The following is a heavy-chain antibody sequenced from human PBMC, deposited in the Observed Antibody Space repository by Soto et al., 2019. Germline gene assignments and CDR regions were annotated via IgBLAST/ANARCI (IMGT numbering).Heavy chain of an antibody. Sequence: WGSLGFSCAPSVFTFSSYGMHWVGQAPGSALDRVGVISYDGSNKYYADSVKGRFTSSRDNSKNTLYLQMNSLRADDTAVYYCAKVSGGSSSVRSKAYYYYGMDCWGQGNPVTVSS. V-gene: IGHV3-30*18. CDR1: VFTFSSYG. CDR3: AKVSGGSSSVRSKAYYYYGMDC. J-gene: IGHJ6*01. CDR2: ISYDGSNK. D-gene: IGHD2-15*01.